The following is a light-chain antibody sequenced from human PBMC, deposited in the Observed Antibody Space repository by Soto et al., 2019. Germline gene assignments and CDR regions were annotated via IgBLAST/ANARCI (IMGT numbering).Light chain of an antibody. V-gene: IGLV3-10*01. CDR3: YSTDSSGNHSVV. CDR2: EDS. CDR1: ALPKKY. Sequence: SYELTQSPSVSVSPGQTARITCSGDALPKKYAYWYQLQSGQAPVLVIYEDSKRPSGIPERFSGSSSGTMATLTISGVQVEDEADYYCYSTDSSGNHSVVFGGGTKLTVL. J-gene: IGLJ2*01.